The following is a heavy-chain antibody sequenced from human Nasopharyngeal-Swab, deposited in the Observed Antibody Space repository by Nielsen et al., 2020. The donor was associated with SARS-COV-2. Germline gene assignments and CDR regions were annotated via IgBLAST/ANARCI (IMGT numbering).Heavy chain of an antibody. J-gene: IGHJ4*02. CDR2: LGTAGDT. D-gene: IGHD3-16*02. CDR3: AKKTVGTYPFDY. V-gene: IGHV3-23*01. CDR1: GFTSSTSS. Sequence: GESLKISCIASGFTSSTSSLTWLRQPPGKGLQWVSTLGTAGDTYYADPVKGRFTISRDNSKNTLYLQMNSLRAEDTAVYYCAKKTVGTYPFDYWGQGTLVTLSS.